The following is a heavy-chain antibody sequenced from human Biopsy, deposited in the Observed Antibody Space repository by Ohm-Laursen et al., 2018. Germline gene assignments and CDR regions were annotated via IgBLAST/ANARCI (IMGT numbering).Heavy chain of an antibody. J-gene: IGHJ4*02. CDR2: VDIRGHA. CDR3: ARVKGEWPEYEFDK. CDR1: GGSIDTQS. Sequence: SETLSLTCTVSGGSIDTQSWIRQPAGKGLEWIGRVDIRGHADYSSSLRSRVTMSAGASKNHFSLKLTSVTAADTAVYFCARVKGEWPEYEFDKWGQGILVTVSS. V-gene: IGHV4-4*07. D-gene: IGHD3-16*01.